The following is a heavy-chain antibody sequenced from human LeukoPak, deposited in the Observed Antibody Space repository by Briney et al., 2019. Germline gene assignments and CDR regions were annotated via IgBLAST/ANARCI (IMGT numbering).Heavy chain of an antibody. CDR1: GFPLRSSW. V-gene: IGHV3-7*01. CDR3: ARDADDDAGVYWFSDL. D-gene: IGHD3-16*01. Sequence: GGSLRLSCEASGFPLRSSWMSWVRQGPGKGLEWVANIKQDGSEKYYVDSVKGRFTISRDNAKNSLYLQMDSLRAEDTAVYYCARDADDDAGVYWFSDLWGRGTLVTVSS. J-gene: IGHJ2*01. CDR2: IKQDGSEK.